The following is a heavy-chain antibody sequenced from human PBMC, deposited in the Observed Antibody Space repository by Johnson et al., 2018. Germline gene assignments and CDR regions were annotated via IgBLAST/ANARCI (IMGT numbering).Heavy chain of an antibody. CDR2: IVVGSGNT. CDR3: AAAPIGYDYVWGSYRPDAFDI. J-gene: IGHJ3*02. Sequence: QLVQSGPEVKKPGTSVKVSCKASGFTFTSSAVQWVRQARGQRLEWIGWIVVGSGNTNYAQKFQERVTITRDMSTSTAYMELSSLRSEDTAVYYCAAAPIGYDYVWGSYRPDAFDIWVQGTMVTVSS. V-gene: IGHV1-58*01. CDR1: GFTFTSSA. D-gene: IGHD3-16*02.